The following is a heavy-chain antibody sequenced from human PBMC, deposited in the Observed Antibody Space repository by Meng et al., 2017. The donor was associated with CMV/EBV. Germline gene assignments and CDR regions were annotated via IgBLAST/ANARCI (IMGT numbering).Heavy chain of an antibody. J-gene: IGHJ5*02. CDR1: VNGVSSNSAS. D-gene: IGHD6-13*01. CDR2: KYYRSKWYN. CDR3: ARDPHSSSWYGWFDP. Sequence: PGSVKPWQTLSPSGAISVNGVSSNSASWNWIRHSPSRGLVWLGRKYYRSKWYNDYAVSVKSRITINPDTSKNQFSLQLNSVTPEDTAVYYCARDPHSSSWYGWFDPWGQGTLVTVSS. V-gene: IGHV6-1*01.